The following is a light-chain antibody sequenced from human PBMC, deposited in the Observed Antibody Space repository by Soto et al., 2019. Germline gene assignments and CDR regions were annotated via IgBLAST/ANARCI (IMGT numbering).Light chain of an antibody. CDR3: ETWDSNILV. J-gene: IGLJ2*01. CDR2: LEGSGSY. Sequence: QPVLTQSSSASASLGSSVKLTCTLSSGHSSYIIAWHQQQPGKAPRYLMKLEGSGSYNKGSGVPYRFSGSSSGADRYLTISNLQFEDEADYYCETWDSNILVFGGGTKLTVL. CDR1: SGHSSYI. V-gene: IGLV4-60*02.